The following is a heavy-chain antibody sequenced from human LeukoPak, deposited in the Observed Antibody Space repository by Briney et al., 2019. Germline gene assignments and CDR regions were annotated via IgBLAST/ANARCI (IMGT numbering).Heavy chain of an antibody. Sequence: ASVKVSCKASGYTFTTYAMNWARQAPGQGLEWMGWINTNTGNPRYAQGFTGRFVFSLDTSVSTAYLQISSLKAEDTAVYYCASRGQGSSGYAVVDIWGQGTMVTVSS. CDR1: GYTFTTYA. CDR2: INTNTGNP. J-gene: IGHJ3*02. V-gene: IGHV7-4-1*02. CDR3: ASRGQGSSGYAVVDI. D-gene: IGHD3-22*01.